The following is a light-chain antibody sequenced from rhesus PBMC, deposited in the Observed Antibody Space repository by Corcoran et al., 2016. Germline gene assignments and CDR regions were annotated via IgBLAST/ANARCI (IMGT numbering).Light chain of an antibody. J-gene: IGKJ4*01. CDR1: QGISNA. Sequence: DIQMSQSPSSLSASVGDKVTITCRASQGISNALSWNQQKPGKAPTLPIYAASNLESGVPSRFSGGVSGTDFTLTISSLQPEEFATDYCQQGYSTPLTFGGGTKVGLK. CDR3: QQGYSTPLT. V-gene: IGKV1-33*02. CDR2: AAS.